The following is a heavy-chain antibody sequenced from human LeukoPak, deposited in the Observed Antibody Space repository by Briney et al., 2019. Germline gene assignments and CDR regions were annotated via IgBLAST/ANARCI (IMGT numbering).Heavy chain of an antibody. J-gene: IGHJ4*02. Sequence: ASVTVSFMASVYTFPDYYMHWVRQPPAKGLAWMGWINPKSGGTNYVQKCQGRVTMTRDTSISTAYMELSRLRSDDTAVYYCARGPGGFTGYHGELPDYWGQGTLVTVSS. CDR1: VYTFPDYY. CDR3: ARGPGGFTGYHGELPDY. V-gene: IGHV1-2*02. CDR2: INPKSGGT. D-gene: IGHD5-12*01.